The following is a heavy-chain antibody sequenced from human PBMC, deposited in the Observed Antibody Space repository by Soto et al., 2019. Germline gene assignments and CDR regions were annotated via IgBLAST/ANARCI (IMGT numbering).Heavy chain of an antibody. D-gene: IGHD3-9*01. CDR1: GFTFGGYS. J-gene: IGHJ5*02. CDR2: ISSSSSTI. CDR3: AREYYDILTGLNWFDP. Sequence: PGGSLILSCAASGFTFGGYSVNWVRQAPGKGLEWVSYISSSSSTIYYADSVKGRFTISRDNAKNSLYLQMSSLRDEDTAVYYCAREYYDILTGLNWFDPWGQGTLVTVSS. V-gene: IGHV3-48*02.